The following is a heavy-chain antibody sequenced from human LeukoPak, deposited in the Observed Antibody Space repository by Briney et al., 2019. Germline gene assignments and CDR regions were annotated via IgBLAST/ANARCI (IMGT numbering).Heavy chain of an antibody. D-gene: IGHD3-22*01. CDR2: INHSGST. Sequence: SETLSLTCAVYGGSFSGYYWSWIRQPPGKGLEWIGEINHSGSTNYNPSLKSRVTISVDTSKNQFSLKLSSVTAADTAVYYCAKSYYYDSSGELDYWGQGTLVAVSS. CDR1: GGSFSGYY. V-gene: IGHV4-34*01. J-gene: IGHJ4*02. CDR3: AKSYYYDSSGELDY.